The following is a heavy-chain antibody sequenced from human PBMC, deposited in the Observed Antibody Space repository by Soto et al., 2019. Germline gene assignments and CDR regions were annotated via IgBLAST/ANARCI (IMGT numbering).Heavy chain of an antibody. V-gene: IGHV5-51*01. CDR1: GYSFTSYW. CDR2: IYPGDSDT. CDR3: AISDYDSRGYIVPGYYFYY. D-gene: IGHD3-22*01. J-gene: IGHJ4*02. Sequence: GEALKISFKGSGYSFTSYWIGWVRQMRGKGLEWMWIIYPGDSDTRYSPSVQGPATISADKSISTAYLQSSSLKLSGTAMYYCAISDYDSRGYIVPGYYFYYWGQGTQVTVSS.